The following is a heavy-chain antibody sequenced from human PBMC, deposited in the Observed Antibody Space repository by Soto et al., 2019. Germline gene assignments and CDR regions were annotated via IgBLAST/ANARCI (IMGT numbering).Heavy chain of an antibody. J-gene: IGHJ5*02. CDR2: IIPMYGPA. D-gene: IGHD3-10*01. Sequence: QVPLVQSGAEVKKPGSSVTVSCKASVGTFSSYAIHWVRQAPGQGLEWMGGIIPMYGPAKYAQRFQGRVPITADKSTTTVYMELTSLTSQDTAVYYCARVTSMVRGVIDNWFDPWGHGTLVTVSS. CDR3: ARVTSMVRGVIDNWFDP. V-gene: IGHV1-69*06. CDR1: VGTFSSYA.